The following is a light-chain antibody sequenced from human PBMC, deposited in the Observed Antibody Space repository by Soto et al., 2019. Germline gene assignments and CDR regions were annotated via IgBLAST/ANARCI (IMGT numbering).Light chain of an antibody. Sequence: QSALTQPRSVSASPGQAGTISCTGSSTDLGGYNYVSCYQQHPSKAPKLMIYDVSKRPSGVHDGFSGSKSGNTASLNISGLQAEDEADYYCCSYAGSYTYVFGTGTKVTVL. J-gene: IGLJ1*01. CDR3: CSYAGSYTYV. CDR1: STDLGGYNY. CDR2: DVS. V-gene: IGLV2-11*01.